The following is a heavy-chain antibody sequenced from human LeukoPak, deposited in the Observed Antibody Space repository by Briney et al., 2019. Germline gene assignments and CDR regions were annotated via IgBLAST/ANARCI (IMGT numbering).Heavy chain of an antibody. CDR3: ARILDYSRNPPYYYYYYMDV. CDR1: GDSIRSYY. D-gene: IGHD4/OR15-4a*01. CDR2: IYYSGST. Sequence: SETLPLTCTVSGDSIRSYYWSWIRQSPGKGLEWIGYIYYSGSTKFNPSLKSRVTISVDTSQNQFSLNLNSVTAADTAVYYCARILDYSRNPPYYYYYYMDVWGKGTTVTVSS. J-gene: IGHJ6*03. V-gene: IGHV4-59*01.